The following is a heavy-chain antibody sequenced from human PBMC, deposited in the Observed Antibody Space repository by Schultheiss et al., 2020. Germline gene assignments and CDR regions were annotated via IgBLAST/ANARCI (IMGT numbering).Heavy chain of an antibody. Sequence: GGSLRLSCAASGFTFSGYGMHWVRQAPGKGLEWVAVISYDGSNKYYADSVKGRFTISRDNSKNTLYLQMNSLRAEDTAVYYCARGSIAAAGAFDYWGQGTLVTVSS. CDR2: ISYDGSNK. J-gene: IGHJ4*02. CDR3: ARGSIAAAGAFDY. CDR1: GFTFSGYG. V-gene: IGHV3-30*03. D-gene: IGHD6-13*01.